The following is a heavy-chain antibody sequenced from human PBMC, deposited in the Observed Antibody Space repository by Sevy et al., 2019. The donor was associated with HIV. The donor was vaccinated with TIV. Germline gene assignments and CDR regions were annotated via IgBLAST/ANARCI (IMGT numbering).Heavy chain of an antibody. V-gene: IGHV4-39*01. D-gene: IGHD3-22*01. CDR2: FYYSVST. J-gene: IGHJ4*02. CDR3: ARLGNAKYYYDSSGYFQIDY. Sequence: SETLSLTCAVSGGSISSSSYYWGWIRQPPGKGLEWIGSFYYSVSTYYNPSLKSRVTISVDPSKNQFSLKLSSVTAADTAVYYCARLGNAKYYYDSSGYFQIDYWGQGTLVTVSS. CDR1: GGSISSSSYY.